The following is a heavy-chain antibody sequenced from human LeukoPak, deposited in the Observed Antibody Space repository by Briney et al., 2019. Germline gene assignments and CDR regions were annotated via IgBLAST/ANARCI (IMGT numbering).Heavy chain of an antibody. CDR1: GLTFGYYA. J-gene: IGHJ4*02. CDR2: IGSKAYGETT. V-gene: IGHV3-49*04. D-gene: IGHD1-26*01. CDR3: TKGERGFDY. Sequence: GGSLRLSCTASGLTFGYYAMSWVRQAPGKWLEWVGFIGSKAYGETTEYAASVKGRFTISRDDSKSIAYLQMNSLITEDTAVYYCTKGERGFDYWGQGALVTVSS.